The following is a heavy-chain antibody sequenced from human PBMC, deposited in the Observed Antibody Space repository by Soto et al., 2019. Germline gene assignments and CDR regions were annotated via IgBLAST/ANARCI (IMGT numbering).Heavy chain of an antibody. Sequence: EVQLLESGGGLVQPGGSLRLSCAASGFTFRNSAMNWVRQAPGKGLEWVSAISGSGGSTYYTDSAKGRFTISRDNSKNTLYLKMNSLRAEDTAVYFCVFPSSGKYYFDYWGQGALVTGSS. CDR3: VFPSSGKYYFDY. J-gene: IGHJ4*02. D-gene: IGHD3-22*01. CDR2: ISGSGGST. CDR1: GFTFRNSA. V-gene: IGHV3-23*01.